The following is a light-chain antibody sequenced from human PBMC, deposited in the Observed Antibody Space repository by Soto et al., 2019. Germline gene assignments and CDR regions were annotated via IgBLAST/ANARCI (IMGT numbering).Light chain of an antibody. CDR3: LQSYTYPWT. J-gene: IGKJ1*01. Sequence: DIQMTQSPSAMSASVGDRITITRRASQDIRNYLAWFQQRPGNVPKRLIFSASSLQSGVPSRFSGSGSGTEFTLTISSLQPEDLATYYCLQSYTYPWTFGQGTKVDIK. CDR2: SAS. V-gene: IGKV1-17*03. CDR1: QDIRNY.